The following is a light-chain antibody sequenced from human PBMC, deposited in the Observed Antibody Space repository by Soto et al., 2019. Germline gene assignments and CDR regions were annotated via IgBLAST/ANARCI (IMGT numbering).Light chain of an antibody. CDR3: ETWDSNTPV. CDR2: LEGSGSY. J-gene: IGLJ3*02. CDR1: SGHSSYI. V-gene: IGLV4-60*03. Sequence: QLVLTQSASASASLGSSVKLTCTRSSGHSSYIIAWHQQQPGKAPRYLMKLEGSGSYNKGSGVPDRFSGSSSGADRYLTISHLQAEDEADYYCETWDSNTPVFGGGTKLTVL.